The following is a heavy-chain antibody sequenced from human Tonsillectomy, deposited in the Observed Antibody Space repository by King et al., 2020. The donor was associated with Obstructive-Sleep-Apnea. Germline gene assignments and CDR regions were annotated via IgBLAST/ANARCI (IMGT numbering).Heavy chain of an antibody. CDR1: GGSVSSGSYY. Sequence: QLQESGPGLVKPSETLSLTCTVSGGSVSSGSYYWSWIRQPPGKGLEWIGYNYYSGSTNYNPSLKSRVTISVDTSKNQFSLKLSSVTAADTAVYYCARDSVRQQLVPYYYYGMDVWGQGTTVTVSS. CDR3: ARDSVRQQLVPYYYYGMDV. D-gene: IGHD6-13*01. J-gene: IGHJ6*02. CDR2: NYYSGST. V-gene: IGHV4-61*01.